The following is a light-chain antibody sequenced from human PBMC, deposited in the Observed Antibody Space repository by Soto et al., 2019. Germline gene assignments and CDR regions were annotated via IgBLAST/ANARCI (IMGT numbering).Light chain of an antibody. V-gene: IGLV2-8*01. Sequence: QSALTQPPSASGSPGQSVAISCTGTSSDVGGYNFVSWYQQHPGKAPKVLIYEVSKRASGVPDRFSGSKSGNTASLTVSGLQAEDEADYYCSSYTSTRTYVFGTGTKVTVL. CDR3: SSYTSTRTYV. CDR1: SSDVGGYNF. J-gene: IGLJ1*01. CDR2: EVS.